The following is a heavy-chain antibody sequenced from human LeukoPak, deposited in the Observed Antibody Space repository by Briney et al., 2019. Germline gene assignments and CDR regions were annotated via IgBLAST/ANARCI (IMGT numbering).Heavy chain of an antibody. CDR1: GGSFSGYY. J-gene: IGHJ4*02. CDR2: INHSGST. Sequence: PSETLSLTCAVYGGSFSGYYWSWIRQPPGKGLEWIGEINHSGSTNYNPSLKSRVTISVDTSKNQFSLKLSPVTAADTAVYYCARSVRWLQPTRFDYWGQGTLVTVSS. CDR3: ARSVRWLQPTRFDY. D-gene: IGHD5-24*01. V-gene: IGHV4-34*01.